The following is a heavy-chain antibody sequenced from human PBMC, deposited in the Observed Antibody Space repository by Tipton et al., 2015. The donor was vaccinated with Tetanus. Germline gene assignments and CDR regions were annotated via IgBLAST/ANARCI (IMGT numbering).Heavy chain of an antibody. J-gene: IGHJ6*03. D-gene: IGHD6-19*01. V-gene: IGHV3-13*01. CDR3: AKAPRPLPLAGTPPDDYYYMDV. CDR1: GFTLSTYD. CDR2: IAIAGDT. Sequence: SLRLSCAASGFTLSTYDMHWVRQSTGKGLEWVSAIAIAGDTFYADSLKGRFTTSRDNSKNTLYLQMSSLRAEDTALYYCAKAPRPLPLAGTPPDDYYYMDVWGKGTTVTVSS.